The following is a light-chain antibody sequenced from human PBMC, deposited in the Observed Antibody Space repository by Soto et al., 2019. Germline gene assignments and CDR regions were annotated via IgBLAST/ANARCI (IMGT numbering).Light chain of an antibody. Sequence: QSVLTQPPSASGSPGQSVTISCTGTNSDVGGYNYVSWYQQHPGKAPKLMIYEVSKRPSGVPDRFSGSKSGNTASLTVSGLQPEDEADYYCSSYAGTNTVGVFGTGTKVTVL. CDR2: EVS. V-gene: IGLV2-8*01. CDR3: SSYAGTNTVGV. CDR1: NSDVGGYNY. J-gene: IGLJ1*01.